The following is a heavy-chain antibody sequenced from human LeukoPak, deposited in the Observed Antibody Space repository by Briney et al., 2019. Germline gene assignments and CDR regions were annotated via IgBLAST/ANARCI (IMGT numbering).Heavy chain of an antibody. CDR2: VYYSGST. D-gene: IGHD3-9*01. Sequence: PSETLSLTCTVSGGSISTYYWSWIRQPPGKGLEWIGYVYYSGSTNYNPSLKSRVTISADTSKNQFSLRLRSVTAADTAVYYCARLRYFDWLLDYWGQGTLVTVSS. J-gene: IGHJ4*02. CDR1: GGSISTYY. V-gene: IGHV4-59*08. CDR3: ARLRYFDWLLDY.